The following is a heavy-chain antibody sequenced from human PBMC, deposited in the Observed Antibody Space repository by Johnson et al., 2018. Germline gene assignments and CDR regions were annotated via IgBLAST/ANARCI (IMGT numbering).Heavy chain of an antibody. CDR3: AADRCGVGIVARDAFEI. J-gene: IGHJ3*02. CDR2: IVVGSGNT. D-gene: IGHD5-12*01. CDR1: GYTFTSYD. Sequence: QLVQSGAEVKKPGASVKVSCKASGYTFTSYDINWVRQARGQRLEWIGWIVVGSGNTNSAQKFQERLTITRDMSTSTAYMELSSLGAEDTAGDYCAADRCGVGIVARDAFEIWGQGTLVTFSS. V-gene: IGHV1-58*02.